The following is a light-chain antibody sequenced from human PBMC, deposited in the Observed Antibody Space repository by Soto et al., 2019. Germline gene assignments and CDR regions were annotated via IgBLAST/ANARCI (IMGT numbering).Light chain of an antibody. V-gene: IGKV1-5*01. CDR3: QQYNRYRT. Sequence: DIQMTQSPSTLSASVGDRVTITCRASQSISSWLAWYQQKPGKAPKLLIYDVSILESGVPSRFSGSGSETEFTLTISRLQPDDFATYYCQQYNRYRTFGQGTKV. CDR2: DVS. CDR1: QSISSW. J-gene: IGKJ1*01.